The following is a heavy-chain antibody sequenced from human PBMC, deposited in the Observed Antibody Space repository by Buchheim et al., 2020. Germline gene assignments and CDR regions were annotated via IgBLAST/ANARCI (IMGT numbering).Heavy chain of an antibody. Sequence: QVQLQQWGAGLLKPSETLSLTCAVYGGSFSGYYWSWIRQPPGKGLEWIGEINHSGSTNYNPSLQSRVTISVDTSKNQFSLKLSSVTAADTAVYYCASRQGQLGYYFDYWGQGTL. J-gene: IGHJ4*02. D-gene: IGHD6-6*01. V-gene: IGHV4-34*01. CDR3: ASRQGQLGYYFDY. CDR1: GGSFSGYY. CDR2: INHSGST.